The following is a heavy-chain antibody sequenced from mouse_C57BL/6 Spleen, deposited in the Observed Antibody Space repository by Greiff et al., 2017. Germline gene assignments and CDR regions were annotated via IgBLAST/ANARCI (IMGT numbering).Heavy chain of an antibody. D-gene: IGHD1-1*01. Sequence: EVKLVESGAELVKPGASVKLSCTASGFNIQDYYMHWVKQRTEQGLEWIGRLDPEDGETKYAPKFQGKATITADTSSNTAYLQLSSLTSEDTAVYYGARDYYGSSLYAMDYWGQGTSVTVSS. J-gene: IGHJ4*01. CDR2: LDPEDGET. CDR3: ARDYYGSSLYAMDY. V-gene: IGHV14-2*01. CDR1: GFNIQDYY.